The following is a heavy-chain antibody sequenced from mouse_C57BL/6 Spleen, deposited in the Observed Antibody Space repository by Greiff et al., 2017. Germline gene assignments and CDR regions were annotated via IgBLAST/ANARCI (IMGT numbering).Heavy chain of an antibody. V-gene: IGHV1-55*01. CDR2: IYPGSGST. Sequence: QVQLQQPGAELVKPGASVKMSCKASGYTFTSYWITWVKQRPGQGLEWIGDIYPGSGSTNYNEKFKSKATLTVETSSSTAYMQLSSLTSEDSAVYYCARPGGGYFDVWGTGTTVTGSA. CDR3: ARPGGGYFDV. J-gene: IGHJ1*03. CDR1: GYTFTSYW.